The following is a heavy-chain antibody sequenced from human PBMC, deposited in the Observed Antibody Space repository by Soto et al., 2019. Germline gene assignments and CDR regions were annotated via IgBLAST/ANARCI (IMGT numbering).Heavy chain of an antibody. V-gene: IGHV3-11*04. CDR3: AKDSSSWYDYYYYGMDV. D-gene: IGHD6-13*01. Sequence: GGSLRLSCAASGFTFSDYYMSWIRKAQGKGLEWVSYISSSGSTIYYADSVKGRFTISRDNAKNTLYPQMNSLRAEDTAVYYCAKDSSSWYDYYYYGMDVWGQGTTVTVSS. J-gene: IGHJ6*02. CDR2: ISSSGSTI. CDR1: GFTFSDYY.